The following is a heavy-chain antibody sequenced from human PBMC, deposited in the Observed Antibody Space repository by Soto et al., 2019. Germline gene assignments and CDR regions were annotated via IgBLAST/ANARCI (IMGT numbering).Heavy chain of an antibody. J-gene: IGHJ6*02. CDR3: ARDQTIFGVVQLVYYYYGMDV. D-gene: IGHD3-3*01. V-gene: IGHV1-46*01. CDR1: GYTFTSYY. Sequence: ASVKVSCKASGYTFTSYYMHWVRQAPGQGLEWMGIINPSGGSTSYAQKFQGRVTMTRDTSTSTVYMELSSLGSEDTAVYYCARDQTIFGVVQLVYYYYGMDVWGQGTTVTVSS. CDR2: INPSGGST.